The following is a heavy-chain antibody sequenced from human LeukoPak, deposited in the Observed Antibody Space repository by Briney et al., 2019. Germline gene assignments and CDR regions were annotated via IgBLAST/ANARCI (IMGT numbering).Heavy chain of an antibody. J-gene: IGHJ4*02. CDR2: IKQDGSDK. CDR3: ARVGTMARRHAFDY. V-gene: IGHV3-7*03. Sequence: GGSLRLSCAASGFTFSKFWMSWVRQAPGKGLEWVANIKQDGSDKYYVDSVKGRFTISRDNAKNSLYLQMNSLRAEDTAVYYCARVGTMARRHAFDYWGQGTLVTVSS. CDR1: GFTFSKFW. D-gene: IGHD3-10*01.